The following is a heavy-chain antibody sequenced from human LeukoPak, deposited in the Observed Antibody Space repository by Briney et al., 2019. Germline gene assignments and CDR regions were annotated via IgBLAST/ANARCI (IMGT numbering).Heavy chain of an antibody. D-gene: IGHD4-17*01. CDR2: ISSIGSTI. CDR3: ARSYGASDY. CDR1: GFIFSIYN. J-gene: IGHJ4*02. V-gene: IGHV3-48*01. Sequence: GGSLRLSCAASGFIFSIYNMNWVRQAPGKGLEWLSYISSIGSTIYYADSVKGRFTVSRDSAKNSLYLQMNNPRADDTAVYFCARSYGASDYWGQGTLVTVSS.